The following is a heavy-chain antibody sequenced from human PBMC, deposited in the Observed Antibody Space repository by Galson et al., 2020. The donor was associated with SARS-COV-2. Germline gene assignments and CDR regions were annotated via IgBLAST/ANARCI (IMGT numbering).Heavy chain of an antibody. CDR2: ISYDGSNK. CDR1: VFTFSSYA. J-gene: IGHJ4*02. Sequence: GGSLRLSCAASVFTFSSYAMQWVRKAPGKGLEGEAVISYDGSNKYYADSVKGRFTISRDNSKNTLYLQMNSLRAEDTAVYYCARPNSGSYWSFFDYWGQGTLVTVSS. CDR3: ARPNSGSYWSFFDY. D-gene: IGHD1-26*01. V-gene: IGHV3-30*01.